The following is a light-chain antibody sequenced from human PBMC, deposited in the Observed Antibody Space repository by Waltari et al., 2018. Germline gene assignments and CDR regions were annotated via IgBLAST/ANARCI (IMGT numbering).Light chain of an antibody. V-gene: IGLV2-23*01. Sequence: QSALTQPASVSGSPGQSITISCTGTSSDVGSNNLVSWYQQHPGKAPKLMIYEGSKRPSGGFNRFSGSKSGNTASRTISGLQAEDEADYYCYSYAGSSTYVFGTGTKVTVL. CDR3: YSYAGSSTYV. CDR2: EGS. CDR1: SSDVGSNNL. J-gene: IGLJ1*01.